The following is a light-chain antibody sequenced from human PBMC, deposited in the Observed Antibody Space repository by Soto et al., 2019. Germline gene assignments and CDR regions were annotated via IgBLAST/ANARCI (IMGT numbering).Light chain of an antibody. V-gene: IGKV3-20*01. CDR2: GAS. CDR1: QSVSSSY. Sequence: DIVMTQSPDSLAVSLGERATLSCRASQSVSSSYLAWYQQKPGQAPRLLIYGASSRATGIPDRFSGSGSGTDFTLTISRLEPEDFAVYYCQQYGSSPPYTFGQGTKLEIK. J-gene: IGKJ2*01. CDR3: QQYGSSPPYT.